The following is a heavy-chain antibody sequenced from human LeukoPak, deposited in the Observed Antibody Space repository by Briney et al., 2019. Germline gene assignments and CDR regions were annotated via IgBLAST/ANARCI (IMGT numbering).Heavy chain of an antibody. Sequence: GGSLRLSCAASGFTFNIDGMHWVRQAPGKGLEWVAFIQYDGSYKDCAESVKGRFTISRDNSKNTLYLQMDSLRPEDTAVYYCARNQPYYYDSSGYLYYFDYWGQGTLVTVSS. CDR1: GFTFNIDG. D-gene: IGHD3-22*01. CDR2: IQYDGSYK. J-gene: IGHJ4*02. V-gene: IGHV3-30*02. CDR3: ARNQPYYYDSSGYLYYFDY.